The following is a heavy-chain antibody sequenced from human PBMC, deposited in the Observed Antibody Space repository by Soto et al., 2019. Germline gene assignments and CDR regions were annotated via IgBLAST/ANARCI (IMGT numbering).Heavy chain of an antibody. D-gene: IGHD2-21*01. CDR2: ILRYGAHQ. CDR1: GFTFSNFG. CDR3: ANQDVVPGGDHKKDRYYDATGI. Sequence: WGCRRLSCAASGFTFSNFGMHWVRQAPDKGLEWVSVILRYGAHQYYTDSVKGRFTVSRDNYKDTLYLQMNDLRAEDTAVYYWANQDVVPGGDHKKDRYYDATGIWGKEKPVTVSS. V-gene: IGHV3-30*18. J-gene: IGHJ6*04.